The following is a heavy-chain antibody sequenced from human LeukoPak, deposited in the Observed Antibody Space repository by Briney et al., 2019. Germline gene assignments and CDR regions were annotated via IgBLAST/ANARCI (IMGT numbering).Heavy chain of an antibody. CDR2: IYNGVNT. J-gene: IGHJ4*02. Sequence: SETLSLTCTVSGASVSSASYWTWIRQPPGKGVEWIAHIYNGVNTNYNPSLKSRVTISVDTSKSQFSLKLSSVTAADTAVYYCARTMVGATFYFDFWGQGTLVTVSS. CDR3: ARTMVGATFYFDF. V-gene: IGHV4-61*01. CDR1: GASVSSASY. D-gene: IGHD1-26*01.